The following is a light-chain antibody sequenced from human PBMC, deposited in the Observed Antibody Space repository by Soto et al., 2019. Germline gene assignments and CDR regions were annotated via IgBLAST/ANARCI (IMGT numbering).Light chain of an antibody. V-gene: IGKV1-9*01. CDR1: QGISSF. J-gene: IGKJ3*01. CDR2: GAS. CDR3: QQLNSFPIP. Sequence: IQLTQSPSSLSASVGDRVTITCRASQGISSFLAWYQQKPGKAPKLLIYGASTLQSGVPSRFSGSGSGTVFSPTTGSLQPEDFATYYCQQLNSFPIPFGPGTKGDI.